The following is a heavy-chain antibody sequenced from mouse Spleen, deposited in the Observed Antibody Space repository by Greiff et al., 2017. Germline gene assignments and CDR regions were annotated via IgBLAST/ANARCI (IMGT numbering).Heavy chain of an antibody. Sequence: VQLQQSGPELVKPGASVKIPCKASGYTFTDYNMDWVKQSHGKSLEWIGDINPNNGGTIYNQKFKGKATLTVDQSSSTAYMELRSLTSEDTAVYYCARSLIYYDYDWYFDVWGAGTTVTVSS. CDR3: ARSLIYYDYDWYFDV. J-gene: IGHJ1*01. CDR2: INPNNGGT. D-gene: IGHD2-4*01. CDR1: GYTFTDYN. V-gene: IGHV1-18*01.